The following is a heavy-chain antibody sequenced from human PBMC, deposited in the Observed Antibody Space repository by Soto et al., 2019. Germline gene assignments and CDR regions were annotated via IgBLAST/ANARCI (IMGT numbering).Heavy chain of an antibody. D-gene: IGHD3-22*01. CDR3: ARDDYDSSGYCYYYGMDV. J-gene: IGHJ6*02. V-gene: IGHV3-33*01. CDR2: IWYDGSNK. Sequence: AGSLRLSCAASGFTFSSYGMHWVRQSPGKGLEWVAVIWYDGSNKYYADSVKGRFTISGDNSKNTLYLQMNSLRAEDTAVYYCARDDYDSSGYCYYYGMDVWGQGTTVTVSS. CDR1: GFTFSSYG.